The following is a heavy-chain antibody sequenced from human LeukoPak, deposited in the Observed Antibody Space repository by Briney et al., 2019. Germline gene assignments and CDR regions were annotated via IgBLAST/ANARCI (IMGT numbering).Heavy chain of an antibody. D-gene: IGHD4-17*01. V-gene: IGHV3-23*01. Sequence: GGTLRLSCAASGFIFRNFGMTWVRQVPGKGLEWVSTISDSGVTTHYADSVKGRFTISRDNSKSTLYLQMSSLRAVDTAIYYCAKDPSTFLTTGWYFDLWGRGTLVTVSS. CDR3: AKDPSTFLTTGWYFDL. J-gene: IGHJ2*01. CDR2: ISDSGVTT. CDR1: GFIFRNFG.